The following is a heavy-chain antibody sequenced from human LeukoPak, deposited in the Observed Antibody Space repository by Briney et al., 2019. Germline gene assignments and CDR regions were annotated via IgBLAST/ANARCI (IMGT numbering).Heavy chain of an antibody. CDR1: GFTFSSYS. D-gene: IGHD6-25*01. Sequence: GGSLRLSCAASGFTFSSYSMNWVRQAPGKGLEWVSSISSSSSYIYYADSVKGRFTISRDNAKNSLYLQMNSLRAEDTAVYYCARCIAANLLFDYWGQGTLVTVSS. J-gene: IGHJ4*02. CDR3: ARCIAANLLFDY. CDR2: ISSSSSYI. V-gene: IGHV3-21*01.